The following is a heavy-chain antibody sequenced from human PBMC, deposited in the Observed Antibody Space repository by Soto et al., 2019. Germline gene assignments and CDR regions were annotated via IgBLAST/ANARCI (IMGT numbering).Heavy chain of an antibody. Sequence: QVLLQESGPGLVQPSGTLSLSCAVSGGPISSGYFWGWVRQPPGKGLEWLGDISHSGTVNYNPSLKCRVTISMYKSKCQFSLKLNSVTAAYTAVYYCARSFGWYAIDNWGQGILLIVSS. CDR3: ARSFGWYAIDN. V-gene: IGHV4-4*02. J-gene: IGHJ4*02. CDR1: GGPISSGYF. CDR2: ISHSGTV. D-gene: IGHD6-19*01.